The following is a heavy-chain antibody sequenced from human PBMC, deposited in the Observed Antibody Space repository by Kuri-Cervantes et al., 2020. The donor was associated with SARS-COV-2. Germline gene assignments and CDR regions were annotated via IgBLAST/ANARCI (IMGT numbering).Heavy chain of an antibody. V-gene: IGHV4-61*02. D-gene: IGHD6-6*01. J-gene: IGHJ6*03. CDR3: ARNVKYRQPYYYMDV. CDR1: GGSISSGSFY. CDR2: IYTSGST. Sequence: LRLSCTVSGGSISSGSFYWSWIRQPAGKGLEWIGRIYTSGSTNYNPSLKSRVTISVDTSKNQFSLKLSSVTAADTAVYYCARNVKYRQPYYYMDVWGKGTTVTVSS.